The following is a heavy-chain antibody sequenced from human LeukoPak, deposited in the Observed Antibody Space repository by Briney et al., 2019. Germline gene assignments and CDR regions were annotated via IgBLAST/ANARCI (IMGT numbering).Heavy chain of an antibody. Sequence: SETLSLTCTVSGGSISSYYWSWIRQPAGKGLEWIGRIYTSGSTNYNPSLKSRVTMSVDTSKNQFSLKLSSVTAADTAVYYCARRTRNMSSESLPYNWFDPWGQGTLVTVSS. CDR1: GGSISSYY. CDR2: IYTSGST. CDR3: ARRTRNMSSESLPYNWFDP. D-gene: IGHD6-19*01. J-gene: IGHJ5*02. V-gene: IGHV4-4*07.